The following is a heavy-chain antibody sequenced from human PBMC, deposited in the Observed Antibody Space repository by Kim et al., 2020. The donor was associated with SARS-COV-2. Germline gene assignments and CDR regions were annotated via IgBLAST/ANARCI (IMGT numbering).Heavy chain of an antibody. V-gene: IGHV4-30-2*05. D-gene: IGHD6-13*01. Sequence: YDPSLKSRLTISVDTSKTHFSLELSSVSAADTAVYYCARDKQQLVSDYWGQGTLVTVSS. J-gene: IGHJ4*02. CDR3: ARDKQQLVSDY.